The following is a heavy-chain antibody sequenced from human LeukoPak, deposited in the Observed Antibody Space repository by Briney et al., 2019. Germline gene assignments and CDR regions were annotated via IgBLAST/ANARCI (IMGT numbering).Heavy chain of an antibody. CDR2: MNPYNGNT. J-gene: IGHJ4*02. D-gene: IGHD2-21*01. Sequence: EASVKVSCKASTYTFTNYDINWLRQATGQRLEWMGWMNPYNGNTGYAQKFQGRVTTTRNTSINTAYMELSSQRSEDTAVYFCARGGPKCGGDCFDYWGQGTLVTVSS. CDR3: ARGGPKCGGDCFDY. CDR1: TYTFTNYD. V-gene: IGHV1-8*01.